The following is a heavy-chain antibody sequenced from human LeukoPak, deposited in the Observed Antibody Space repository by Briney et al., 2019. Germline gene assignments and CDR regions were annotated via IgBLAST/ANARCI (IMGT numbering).Heavy chain of an antibody. J-gene: IGHJ4*02. Sequence: SETLSLTCTVSGDSISGSRYYWAWIRQSPGKGPEWVGSIYYSGSTYYTPSLKSRVTISVDTSKNQFSLKLSSVTAADTAVYYCARLHLVSSGWYPMADSWGQGTLVTVSS. V-gene: IGHV4-39*07. CDR3: ARLHLVSSGWYPMADS. CDR2: IYYSGST. D-gene: IGHD6-19*01. CDR1: GDSISGSRYY.